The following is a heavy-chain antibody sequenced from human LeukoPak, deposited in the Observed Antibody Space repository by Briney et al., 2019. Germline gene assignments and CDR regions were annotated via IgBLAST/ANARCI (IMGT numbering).Heavy chain of an antibody. V-gene: IGHV4-4*07. CDR1: GGSISSYY. J-gene: IGHJ4*02. CDR3: ARGRRWLQFRDLVDY. D-gene: IGHD5-24*01. CDR2: IYTSGST. Sequence: SETLSLTCTVSGGSISSYYWSWIRQPAGKGLEWIGRIYTSGSTNYNPSLKSRVTMSVDTSKNQFSLKLSSVTAADTAVYYCARGRRWLQFRDLVDYWGQGTLVTVSS.